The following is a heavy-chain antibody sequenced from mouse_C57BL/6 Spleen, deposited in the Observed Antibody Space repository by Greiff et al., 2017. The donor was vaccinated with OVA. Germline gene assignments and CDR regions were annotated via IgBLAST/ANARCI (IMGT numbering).Heavy chain of an antibody. CDR3: ARDSGFPYAMDY. V-gene: IGHV5-4*01. Sequence: EVQLVESGGGLVKPGGSLKLSCAASGFTFSSYAMSWVRQTPEKRLEWVATICDGGSYTYYPDNVKGRFTISRDNAKNNLYLQMSHLKSEDTAMYYCARDSGFPYAMDYWGQGTSVTVSS. J-gene: IGHJ4*01. CDR2: ICDGGSYT. D-gene: IGHD4-1*01. CDR1: GFTFSSYA.